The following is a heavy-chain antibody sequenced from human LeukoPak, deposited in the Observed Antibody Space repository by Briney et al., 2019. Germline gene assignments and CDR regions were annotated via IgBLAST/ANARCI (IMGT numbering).Heavy chain of an antibody. V-gene: IGHV1-69*05. J-gene: IGHJ4*02. Sequence: ASVKVSCKASGGTFSSYAISWVRQAPGQGLEWMGGIITIFGTANYAQKFQGRVTITTDESTSTAYMELSSLRSEDTAVYYCAGSGSYHSLFDYWGQGTLVTVSS. CDR2: IITIFGTA. CDR3: AGSGSYHSLFDY. D-gene: IGHD1-26*01. CDR1: GGTFSSYA.